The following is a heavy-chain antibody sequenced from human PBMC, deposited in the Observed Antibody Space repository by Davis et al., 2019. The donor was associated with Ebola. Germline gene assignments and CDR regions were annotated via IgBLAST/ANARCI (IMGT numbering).Heavy chain of an antibody. V-gene: IGHV3-30-3*01. CDR1: GFTFSNFP. CDR3: ASVSSSSGY. D-gene: IGHD6-6*01. J-gene: IGHJ4*02. CDR2: ISYDGSNK. Sequence: GESLKISCAASGFTFSNFPMHWVRQAPGKGLDWVAVISYDGSNKFYADSVKGRFTISRDNSKNTLYLQMNSLRAEDTAVYYCASVSSSSGYWGQGTLVTVSS.